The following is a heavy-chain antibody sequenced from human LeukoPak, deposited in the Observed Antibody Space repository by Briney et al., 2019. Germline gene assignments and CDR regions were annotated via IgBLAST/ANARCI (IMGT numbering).Heavy chain of an antibody. CDR3: ARVGRDGYNYFDY. D-gene: IGHD5-12*01. CDR2: ISSNGGST. CDR1: GFTFSSYA. V-gene: IGHV3-64*01. Sequence: GGSLRLSCAASGFTFSSYAMHWVRQAPGKGLEYVSAISSNGGSTYYANSVKGRFTISRDNSKNTLYLQMGSLRAEDMAVYYCARVGRDGYNYFDYWGRGTLVTVSS. J-gene: IGHJ4*02.